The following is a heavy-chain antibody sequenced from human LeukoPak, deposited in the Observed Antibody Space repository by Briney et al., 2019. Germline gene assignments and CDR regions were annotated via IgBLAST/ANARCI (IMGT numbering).Heavy chain of an antibody. CDR1: GGSISGNY. CDR2: IHYRGKA. V-gene: IGHV4-59*01. Sequence: SETLSLTCTVSGGSISGNYWTWTRQPPGKGLEWIGQIHYRGKADYNPSLRSRIIISVDTSKNQMFQRLSSVTAADTAVYYCARFGIDYDMDVWGQGTKVTASS. CDR3: ARFGIDYDMDV. J-gene: IGHJ6*02. D-gene: IGHD3-16*01.